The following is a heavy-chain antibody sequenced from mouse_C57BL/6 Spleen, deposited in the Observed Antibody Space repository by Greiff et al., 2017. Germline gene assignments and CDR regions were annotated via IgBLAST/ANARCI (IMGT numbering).Heavy chain of an antibody. J-gene: IGHJ3*01. Sequence: VQLQQPGAELVKPGASVKLSCKASGYTFTSYWMHWVKQRPGRGLEWIGRIDPNSGGTKYNEKFKSKATLTVDKPSSTAYMQLSRLTSEDSAVYYCASPRGYGSSYTFAYWGQGTLVTVSA. V-gene: IGHV1-72*01. CDR3: ASPRGYGSSYTFAY. CDR2: IDPNSGGT. CDR1: GYTFTSYW. D-gene: IGHD1-1*01.